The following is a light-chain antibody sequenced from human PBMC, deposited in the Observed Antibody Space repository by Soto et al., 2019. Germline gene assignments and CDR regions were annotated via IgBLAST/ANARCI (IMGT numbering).Light chain of an antibody. CDR2: KAS. Sequence: DIQMTQSPSTLSASVGDRVTITCRASQSINSWLAWYQQKPGKAPKLLIYKASSLESGVPSGFSGSGSGTEFTLTISSLQSDDFAAYYCQQYNNYPYAFGQGTKLEIK. V-gene: IGKV1-5*03. CDR1: QSINSW. CDR3: QQYNNYPYA. J-gene: IGKJ2*01.